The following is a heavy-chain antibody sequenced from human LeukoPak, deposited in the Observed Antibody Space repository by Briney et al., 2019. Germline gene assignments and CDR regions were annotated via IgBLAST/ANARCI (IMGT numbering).Heavy chain of an antibody. V-gene: IGHV1-18*01. D-gene: IGHD1-26*01. J-gene: IGHJ6*02. CDR3: AGGGGKVGATIRDYYYCGMDV. Sequence: ASVKVSCKASGYTFTSYGISWVRQAPGQGLEWMGWISGYNGNTHYAQKFQGRATVTTDTSTSTAYLELRSLRSDDTAVYYCAGGGGKVGATIRDYYYCGMDVWGQGTTVTVSS. CDR1: GYTFTSYG. CDR2: ISGYNGNT.